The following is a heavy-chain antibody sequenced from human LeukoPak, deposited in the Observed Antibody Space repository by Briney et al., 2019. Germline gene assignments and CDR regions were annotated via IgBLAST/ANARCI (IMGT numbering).Heavy chain of an antibody. CDR3: ARGNWGYSYGHIDY. J-gene: IGHJ4*02. CDR1: GGSISRYY. Sequence: SETLSLTCTVSGGSISRYYWSWIRQPPGKGLEWIGYIHYSGSTNYKSSLKSRLTILVDTSKTQFSLQLSSVTAADTAVYYCARGNWGYSYGHIDYWGQGTLVTVSS. D-gene: IGHD5-18*01. V-gene: IGHV4-59*01. CDR2: IHYSGST.